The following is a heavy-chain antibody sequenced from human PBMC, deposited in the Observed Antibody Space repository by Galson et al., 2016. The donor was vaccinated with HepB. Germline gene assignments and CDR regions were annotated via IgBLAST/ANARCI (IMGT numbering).Heavy chain of an antibody. CDR3: ARDRIKVVPPVIDWFDP. CDR2: IATYNGDT. Sequence: SVKVSCTASGYTFTSYGISWVRQAPRQGLEWMGWIATYNGDTNYAQTFQGRLTMTTDTSTTTAYMELRSLRFDDTAVYYCARDRIKVVPPVIDWFDPWGQGTLVTVSS. V-gene: IGHV1-18*04. J-gene: IGHJ5*02. CDR1: GYTFTSYG. D-gene: IGHD2-2*01.